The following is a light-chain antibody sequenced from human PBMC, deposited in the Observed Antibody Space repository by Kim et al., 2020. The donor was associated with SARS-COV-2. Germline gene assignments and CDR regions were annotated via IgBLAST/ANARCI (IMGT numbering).Light chain of an antibody. CDR2: KTS. Sequence: DIQMTQSPSTLSASVGDRVSITCRASQSISNWLAWYQKKPGEAPKLLIYKTSTLESGVPSRFSGSGSETEFTLTISSLQPDDIATYHCQQYNSYSWTCGQGTKVDIK. V-gene: IGKV1-5*03. CDR1: QSISNW. J-gene: IGKJ1*01. CDR3: QQYNSYSWT.